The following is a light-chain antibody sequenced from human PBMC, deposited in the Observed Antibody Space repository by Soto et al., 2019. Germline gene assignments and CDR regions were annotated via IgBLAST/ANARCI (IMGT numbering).Light chain of an antibody. J-gene: IGKJ5*01. CDR2: DAS. CDR3: QQYNNWPPIT. Sequence: EIVMTQSPATLSVSPGESATLSCRASQSVSSNLAWYQQRPGQAPRLLIYDASTRDAGIPARFSGSGSGTEFTLTISSLQSEDFAVYYCQQYNNWPPITFGQGTRLDI. V-gene: IGKV3-15*01. CDR1: QSVSSN.